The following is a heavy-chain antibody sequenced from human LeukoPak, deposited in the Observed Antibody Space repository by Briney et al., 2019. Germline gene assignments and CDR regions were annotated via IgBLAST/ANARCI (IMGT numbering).Heavy chain of an antibody. CDR1: VDSISSYY. J-gene: IGHJ4*02. V-gene: IGHV4-59*12. D-gene: IGHD5-24*01. CDR2: IYYSGRT. Sequence: SETLSLTCTVSVDSISSYYWSWIRQPPGKGLEWVGYIYYSGRTNYNPSLKSRFTISVDTSKNQFSLKLSSVTAADTAVYYCVRERSGNNEDDLDHWGQGTLVTASS. CDR3: VRERSGNNEDDLDH.